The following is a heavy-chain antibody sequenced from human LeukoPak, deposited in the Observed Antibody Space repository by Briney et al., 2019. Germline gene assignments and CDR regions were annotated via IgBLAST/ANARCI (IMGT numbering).Heavy chain of an antibody. V-gene: IGHV3-23*01. Sequence: PGGSLRLSCAASGFTFSNYAMTWVRQAPGKGLEWVSGLSDSGRTTYYTGSVKGRFTIFRDNSKNTLYLQMNSLRAEDTAIYYCAKGGSSGGSCYFDYWGQGTLVSVSS. CDR2: LSDSGRTT. CDR3: AKGGSSGGSCYFDY. D-gene: IGHD2-15*01. CDR1: GFTFSNYA. J-gene: IGHJ4*02.